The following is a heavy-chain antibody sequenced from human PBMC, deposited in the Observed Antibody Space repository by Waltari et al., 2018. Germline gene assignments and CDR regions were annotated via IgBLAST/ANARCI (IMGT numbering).Heavy chain of an antibody. CDR3: VTGLTTVTAKDYFDH. CDR2: IKQDGSEK. J-gene: IGHJ4*02. D-gene: IGHD4-17*01. V-gene: IGHV3-7*01. CDR1: GLTFSNYW. Sequence: EVQLVESGGGSVQPGVSLRLSCAASGLTFSNYWMNGVRQAPGKGLEWVANIKQDGSEKNYVDSVEGRFSISRDNAQNSLYLQMNSLRAEDTAIYYCVTGLTTVTAKDYFDHWGQGALVTVS.